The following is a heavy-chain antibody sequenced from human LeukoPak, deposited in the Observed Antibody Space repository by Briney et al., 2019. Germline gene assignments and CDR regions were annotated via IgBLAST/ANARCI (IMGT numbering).Heavy chain of an antibody. CDR2: INYTGST. CDR3: ARGRRGLNYYDSSGYYTDYYYYYMDV. V-gene: IGHV4-34*01. D-gene: IGHD3-22*01. J-gene: IGHJ6*03. CDR1: GGSFSGFY. Sequence: SDTLSLTCAVYGGSFSGFYWSWIRHVPGKGLEWIGEINYTGSTSYNPSLKSRVTISVDTSKNQFSLKLSSVTAADTAVYYCARGRRGLNYYDSSGYYTDYYYYYMDVWGKGTTVTISS.